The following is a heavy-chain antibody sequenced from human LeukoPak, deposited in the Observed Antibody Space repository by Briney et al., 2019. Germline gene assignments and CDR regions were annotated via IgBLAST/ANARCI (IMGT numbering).Heavy chain of an antibody. J-gene: IGHJ5*02. CDR3: AREASSSSRWFDL. CDR1: GGSISSAF. Sequence: SETLSLTCGISGGSISSAFWTWIRQPAGKGLEWIGRFYTSGTTNYNPSLKSRVTMSVDTSKNQFSLNLTSVTATDTAVYYCAREASSSSRWFDLWGQGTLVTVSS. CDR2: FYTSGTT. V-gene: IGHV4-4*07. D-gene: IGHD6-6*01.